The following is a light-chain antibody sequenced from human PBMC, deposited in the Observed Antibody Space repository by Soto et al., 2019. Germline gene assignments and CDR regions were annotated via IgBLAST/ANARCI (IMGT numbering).Light chain of an antibody. V-gene: IGKV3-11*01. CDR3: QHSGT. J-gene: IGKJ3*01. CDR1: QSVSSY. Sequence: IVLTKSPATLSLNHGARATLSCRASQSVSSYLAWYQQKPGQAPRLLIYDASNRATGIPARFSGSGSGTDFTLTISSLEPEDFAVYYCQHSGTFGPGTKVDI. CDR2: DAS.